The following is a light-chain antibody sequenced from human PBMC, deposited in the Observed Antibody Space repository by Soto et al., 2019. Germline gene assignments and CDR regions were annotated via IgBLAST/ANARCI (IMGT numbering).Light chain of an antibody. CDR2: DVS. V-gene: IGLV2-14*01. J-gene: IGLJ1*01. CDR1: SSDVGDYNY. CDR3: SSYTSSSTRV. Sequence: VLTQPASVSGSPGHSITISFTGTSSDVGDYNYVSWYQQHPGKAPKLMIYDVSNRPSGVSTRFSGSKSGNTASLTISGLQAEDEADYYCSSYTSSSTRVFGTGTKVTVL.